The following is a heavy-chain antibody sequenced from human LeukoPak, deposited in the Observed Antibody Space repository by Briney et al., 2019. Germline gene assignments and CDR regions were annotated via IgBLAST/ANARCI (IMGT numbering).Heavy chain of an antibody. CDR2: ISAYNGNT. V-gene: IGHV1-18*01. CDR1: GYTFTSYG. J-gene: IGHJ6*02. Sequence: GASVKVSCKASGYTFTSYGISWVRQAPGQGLEWMGWISAYNGNTNYAQKLQGRVTMTTDTSTSTAYMELRSLRSDDTAVYYCARDQRARGVTTQPHYYYYYGMDVWGQGTTVTVSS. D-gene: IGHD3-10*01. CDR3: ARDQRARGVTTQPHYYYYYGMDV.